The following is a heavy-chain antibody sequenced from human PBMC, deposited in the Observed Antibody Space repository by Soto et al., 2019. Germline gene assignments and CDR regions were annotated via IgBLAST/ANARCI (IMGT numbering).Heavy chain of an antibody. Sequence: QVQLVESGGGVVQPGRSLRLSCAASGFTFSTHAMHWVRQAPGKGLEFVAIVSFDGSNKYYADSVKGRFTISTDNSKNTLYLQMSGLTPEDTAFYYCARDQTGITTAGGGRIDRWGQGTLVTVSS. CDR3: ARDQTGITTAGGGRIDR. CDR1: GFTFSTHA. J-gene: IGHJ5*02. CDR2: VSFDGSNK. D-gene: IGHD6-13*01. V-gene: IGHV3-30-3*01.